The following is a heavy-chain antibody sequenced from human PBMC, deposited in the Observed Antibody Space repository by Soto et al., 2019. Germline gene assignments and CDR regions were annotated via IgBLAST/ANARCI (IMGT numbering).Heavy chain of an antibody. CDR1: GYTFTGYY. J-gene: IGHJ3*02. Sequence: ASVKVSCKASGYTFTGYYMHWVRQAPGQGLEWMGWINPNSGGTNYAQKFQGWVTMTRDTSISTAYMELSRLRSDDTAVYYCARLGCSSTSCSPDDAFDIWGQGTMVTVSS. V-gene: IGHV1-2*04. D-gene: IGHD2-2*01. CDR3: ARLGCSSTSCSPDDAFDI. CDR2: INPNSGGT.